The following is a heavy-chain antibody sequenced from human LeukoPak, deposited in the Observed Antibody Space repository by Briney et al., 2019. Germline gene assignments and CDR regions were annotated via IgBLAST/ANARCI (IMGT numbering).Heavy chain of an antibody. J-gene: IGHJ4*02. CDR3: ASAFIGDGYNYDY. CDR1: GGSISSYY. V-gene: IGHV4-59*13. CDR2: IYYSGST. Sequence: PSETLSLTCTVSGGSISSYYWSWIRQPPGKGLEWIGYIYYSGSTNYNPSLESRVTISVDTSKNQFSLKLSSVTAADTAVYYCASAFIGDGYNYDYWGQGTLVTVSS. D-gene: IGHD5-24*01.